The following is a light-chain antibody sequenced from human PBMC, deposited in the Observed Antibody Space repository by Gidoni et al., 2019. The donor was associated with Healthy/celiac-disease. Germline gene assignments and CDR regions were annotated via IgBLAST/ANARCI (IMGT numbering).Light chain of an antibody. Sequence: DIQITQSPSSLSASVGERVTITCRASQIISRYLYWYQQKPGKAPKLLIYAASSLKRGVPSRFSGSGSGADITLTISRLQPEDVATYYCQQSYSRRTFGQGTKVEIK. CDR3: QQSYSRRT. CDR2: AAS. V-gene: IGKV1-39*01. CDR1: QIISRY. J-gene: IGKJ1*01.